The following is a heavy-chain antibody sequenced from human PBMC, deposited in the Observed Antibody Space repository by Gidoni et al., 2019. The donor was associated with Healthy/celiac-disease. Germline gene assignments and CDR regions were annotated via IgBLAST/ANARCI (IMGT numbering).Heavy chain of an antibody. CDR2: IKSKIDGGTT. D-gene: IGHD3-10*01. CDR1: GFTFSNAW. V-gene: IGHV3-15*01. J-gene: IGHJ6*02. Sequence: EVQLVESGGGLVKPGGSLRLSCAASGFTFSNAWMSWVRQAPGKGLEWVGRIKSKIDGGTTDYAAPVKGRFTISRDDSKNTLYLQMNSLKTEDTAVYYCTTDWFGDPEAYYYYGMDVWGQGTTVTVSS. CDR3: TTDWFGDPEAYYYYGMDV.